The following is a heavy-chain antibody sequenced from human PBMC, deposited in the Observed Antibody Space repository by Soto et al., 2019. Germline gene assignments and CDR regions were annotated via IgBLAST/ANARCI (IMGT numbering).Heavy chain of an antibody. D-gene: IGHD3-22*01. J-gene: IGHJ6*02. CDR3: VRYYYDSSGLYGMDV. V-gene: IGHV3-21*01. Sequence: PGGSLRLSCAASGFTFSSYSMNWVRQAPGKGLEWVSSISSSSSYIYYADSVKGRFTISRDNAKNSLYLQMNSLRAEDTAVYYCVRYYYDSSGLYGMDVWGQGSTVTVSS. CDR2: ISSSSSYI. CDR1: GFTFSSYS.